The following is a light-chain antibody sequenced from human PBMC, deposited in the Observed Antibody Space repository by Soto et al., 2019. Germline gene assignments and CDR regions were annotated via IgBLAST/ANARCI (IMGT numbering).Light chain of an antibody. CDR1: QSISRW. CDR3: QQYSTYTPRT. Sequence: DIQMTQSPSTLSASLGDRVTITCRASQSISRWLAWYLQRPGKAPKLLIYDASSLESGVPSRFSGSGSGTEFTLTISSLQPDDFATYYCQQYSTYTPRTFGQGTKVDIK. J-gene: IGKJ1*01. V-gene: IGKV1-5*01. CDR2: DAS.